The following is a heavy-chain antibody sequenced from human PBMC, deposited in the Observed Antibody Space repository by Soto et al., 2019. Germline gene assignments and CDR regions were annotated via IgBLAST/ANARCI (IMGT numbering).Heavy chain of an antibody. CDR2: IGGSGTST. CDR1: GFTFSSYA. J-gene: IGHJ5*02. V-gene: IGHV3-23*01. CDR3: AKDQYIVVTTNWFDP. Sequence: GGSLRLSCAASGFTFSSYAMSWVRQAPGKGLEWVSVIGGSGTSTYYADSVKGRFTISRDNSKNTLYLQMNSLRAEDTAVYYCAKDQYIVVTTNWFDPWGQGTLVTSPQ. D-gene: IGHD2-21*02.